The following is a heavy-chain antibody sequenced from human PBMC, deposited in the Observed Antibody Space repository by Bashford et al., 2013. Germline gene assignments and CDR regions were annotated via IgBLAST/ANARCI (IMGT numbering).Heavy chain of an antibody. CDR2: ICLSGST. D-gene: IGHD1-26*01. CDR3: AREIRVGPGFNWFDP. Sequence: SETLSLTCSVSGGSISGGNYYWSWVRQHPGKGLEWIGNICLSGSTYYNPSLQSRVTLSVDTSKNQFSLNLTSVTAADTAVYFCAREIRVGPGFNWFDPWGQGTLVTVSS. V-gene: IGHV4-31*03. J-gene: IGHJ5*02. CDR1: GGSISGGNYY.